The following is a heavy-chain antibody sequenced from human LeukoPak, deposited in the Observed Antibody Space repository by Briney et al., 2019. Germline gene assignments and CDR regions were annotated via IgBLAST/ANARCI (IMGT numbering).Heavy chain of an antibody. D-gene: IGHD4-17*01. Sequence: GGSLRLSCAASGFTFSNAWMTWVRQAPGKGLEWVSVIYSGGSTYYADSVKGRFTISRDNSKNTLYLQMNSLRAEDTAVYYCASSSYGDYTFDYWGQGTLVTVSS. CDR2: IYSGGST. J-gene: IGHJ4*02. CDR1: GFTFSNAW. V-gene: IGHV3-53*01. CDR3: ASSSYGDYTFDY.